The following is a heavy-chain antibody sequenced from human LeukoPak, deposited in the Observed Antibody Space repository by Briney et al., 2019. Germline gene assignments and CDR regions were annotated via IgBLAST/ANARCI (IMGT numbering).Heavy chain of an antibody. J-gene: IGHJ4*02. CDR1: GFTFSSYS. V-gene: IGHV3-21*01. Sequence: GGSLRLSCAASGFTFSSYSMNWVRQAPGKGLEWVSSISSSSSYIYYADSVKGRFTISRDNAKNSLHLQMNSLRAEDTAVYYCARIYYGSGSQTLDYWGQGTLVTVSS. CDR2: ISSSSSYI. CDR3: ARIYYGSGSQTLDY. D-gene: IGHD3-10*01.